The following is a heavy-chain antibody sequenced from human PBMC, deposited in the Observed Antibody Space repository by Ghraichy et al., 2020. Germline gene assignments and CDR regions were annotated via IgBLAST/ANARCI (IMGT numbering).Heavy chain of an antibody. J-gene: IGHJ3*01. CDR3: VRLDDYEGGTVYRSFKM. CDR1: GFTFSSYC. D-gene: IGHD3-16*02. Sequence: GESLNISCAASGFTFSSYCMSWVRQAPGKGLEWVASIKQDGSEKFCADSVKGRFTISRDNAKRSLNLQMNSLIDEDTAVYYCVRLDDYEGGTVYRSFKMWGQGTMVIVS. V-gene: IGHV3-7*01. CDR2: IKQDGSEK.